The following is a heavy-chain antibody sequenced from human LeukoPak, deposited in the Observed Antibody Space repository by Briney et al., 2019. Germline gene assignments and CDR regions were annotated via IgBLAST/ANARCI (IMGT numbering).Heavy chain of an antibody. CDR3: ARDVPHNWFDT. V-gene: IGHV3-74*01. CDR2: INSDGGGA. CDR1: GITFGNNW. Sequence: GSQRLSCAASGITFGNNWMHWVRQGPGKGLVWISRINSDGGGAIYADSVKGRFTVSRDNAKNTLYLQMNSLRAEDTAVYYCARDVPHNWFDTWGQGTLVTVSS. J-gene: IGHJ5*02.